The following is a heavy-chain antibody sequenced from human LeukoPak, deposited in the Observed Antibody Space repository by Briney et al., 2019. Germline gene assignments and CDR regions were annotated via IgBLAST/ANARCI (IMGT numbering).Heavy chain of an antibody. CDR1: GYSISSGYY. CDR2: IFHSGDT. J-gene: IGHJ4*02. Sequence: SETLSLTCTVFGYSISSGYYWGWIRQPPGKGPEWIGSIFHSGDTCYNPSLKSRVTISVDTSKNQFSLKLSSVTAADTAVYYCARGANYYGSGSYYTSPTYYFDYWGQGTLVTVSS. D-gene: IGHD3-10*01. CDR3: ARGANYYGSGSYYTSPTYYFDY. V-gene: IGHV4-38-2*02.